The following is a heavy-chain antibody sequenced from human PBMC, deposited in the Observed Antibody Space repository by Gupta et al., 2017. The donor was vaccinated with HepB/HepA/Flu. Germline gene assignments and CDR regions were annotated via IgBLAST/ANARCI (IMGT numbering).Heavy chain of an antibody. Sequence: QVQLLQSGAEVKKPGASVTVSCKPAGYTFTDYDITWVRQAPGQGLEWMGWRNPKSENTGYAGKFQGRVTMTRDTSINTAYMELRTLKFDDTALYYCARAHAWPRWYFDFWGHGTVVTVSS. J-gene: IGHJ2*01. V-gene: IGHV1-8*02. CDR3: ARAHAWPRWYFDF. CDR1: GYTFTDYD. D-gene: IGHD3-16*01. CDR2: RNPKSENT.